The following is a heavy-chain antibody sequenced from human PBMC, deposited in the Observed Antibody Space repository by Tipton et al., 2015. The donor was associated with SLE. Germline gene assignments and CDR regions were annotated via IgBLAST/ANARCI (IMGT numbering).Heavy chain of an antibody. D-gene: IGHD3-16*01. Sequence: TLSLTCTVSGGSISSGGYYWSWIRQHPGKGLEWIGYIYTSGSTNYNPPLKSRVTISVDTSKNQFSLKLSSVTAADTAVYYCSRGGSVRGFSLYYFDYWGQGTLVTVSS. CDR3: SRGGSVRGFSLYYFDY. CDR2: IYTSGST. V-gene: IGHV4-61*09. CDR1: GGSISSGGYY. J-gene: IGHJ4*02.